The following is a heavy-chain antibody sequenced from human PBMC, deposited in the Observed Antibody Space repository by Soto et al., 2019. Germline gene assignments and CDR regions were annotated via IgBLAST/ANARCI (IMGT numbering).Heavy chain of an antibody. CDR2: IKQDGSEK. J-gene: IGHJ4*02. Sequence: EVQLVESGGGLVQPGGSLRLSCAASGFTFSSYWMSWVRQAPGKGLEWVANIKQDGSEKYYVDSVKGRFTISRDNAKNSLYLQMNSLRAEDTAVYYCASLYYYDSSGYHPASYWGQGTLVTVSS. CDR1: GFTFSSYW. V-gene: IGHV3-7*05. D-gene: IGHD3-22*01. CDR3: ASLYYYDSSGYHPASY.